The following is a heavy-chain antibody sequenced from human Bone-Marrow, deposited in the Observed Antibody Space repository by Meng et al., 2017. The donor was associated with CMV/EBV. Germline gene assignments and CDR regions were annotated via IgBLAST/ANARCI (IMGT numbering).Heavy chain of an antibody. D-gene: IGHD2-15*01. Sequence: NAWVSWVRQAPGKGLEWIGRIKSEADGGTRHYAASVSGRFIVSRDDLENTIYLQMDSLRPDDTGVYYCTIPWWGYCSNTTCMPEDFWGHGTLVTVSS. V-gene: IGHV3-15*01. CDR1: NAW. CDR2: IKSEADGGTR. J-gene: IGHJ4*01. CDR3: TIPWWGYCSNTTCMPEDF.